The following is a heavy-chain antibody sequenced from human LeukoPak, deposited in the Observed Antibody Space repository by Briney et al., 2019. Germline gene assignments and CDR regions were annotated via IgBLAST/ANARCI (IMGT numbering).Heavy chain of an antibody. CDR1: GYTFTGYY. D-gene: IGHD2-21*02. CDR2: INPNSGGT. J-gene: IGHJ4*02. CDR3: ARSGDIVVVTGTFDY. Sequence: ASVKVSCKASGYTFTGYYMHWVRQAPGQGLEWMGWINPNSGGTNYAQKFQGRVTMTRDTSISTAYMELSRLRSDDTAVYYCARSGDIVVVTGTFDYWGQGTLVTVSS. V-gene: IGHV1-2*02.